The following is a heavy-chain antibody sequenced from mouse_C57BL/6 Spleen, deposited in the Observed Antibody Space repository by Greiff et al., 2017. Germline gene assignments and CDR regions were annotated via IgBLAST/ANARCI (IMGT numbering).Heavy chain of an antibody. J-gene: IGHJ4*01. CDR1: GFTFSSYA. V-gene: IGHV5-9-1*02. Sequence: EVKLMESGEGLVKPGGSLKLSCAASGFTFSSYAMSWVRQTPEKRLEWVAYISSGGDYIYYADTVKGRFTISRDNARNTLYLQMSSLKSEDTAMYYCTRDDYGSSYPMDYWGQGTSVTVSS. CDR2: ISSGGDYI. CDR3: TRDDYGSSYPMDY. D-gene: IGHD1-1*01.